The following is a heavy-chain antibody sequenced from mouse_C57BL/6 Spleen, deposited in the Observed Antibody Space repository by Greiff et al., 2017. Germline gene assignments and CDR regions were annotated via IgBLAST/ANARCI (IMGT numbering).Heavy chain of an antibody. Sequence: QVQLKQPGAELVKPGASVKLSCKASGYTFTSYWMHWVKQRPGRGLEWIGRIDPNSGGTKYNEKFKSKATLTVDKPSSTAYMQLSSLTSEDSAVYYCARGDSYYYGSGAHYYAMDYWGQGTSVTVSS. CDR3: ARGDSYYYGSGAHYYAMDY. CDR2: IDPNSGGT. D-gene: IGHD1-1*01. V-gene: IGHV1-72*01. J-gene: IGHJ4*01. CDR1: GYTFTSYW.